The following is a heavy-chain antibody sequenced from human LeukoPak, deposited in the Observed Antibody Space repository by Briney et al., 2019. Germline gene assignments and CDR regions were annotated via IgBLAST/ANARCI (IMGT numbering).Heavy chain of an antibody. V-gene: IGHV4-4*07. Sequence: SETLSLTCTVSGGFINSYYWSWIRQPAGKGLEWIGRVYTSGITNYNPSLKSRITMSVDTSKNQFSLKLTSATAADTAVYYCARHNGFDRGYYYYMDVWGKGTTVTVSS. D-gene: IGHD3-9*01. CDR2: VYTSGIT. CDR3: ARHNGFDRGYYYYMDV. CDR1: GGFINSYY. J-gene: IGHJ6*03.